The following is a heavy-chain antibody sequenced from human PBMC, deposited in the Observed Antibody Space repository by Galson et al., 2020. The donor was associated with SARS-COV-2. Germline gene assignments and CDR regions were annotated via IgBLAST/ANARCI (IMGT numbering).Heavy chain of an antibody. Sequence: GESLKISCKVSGYTLTELSMHWVRQAPGKGLEWMGGFDPEDGETIYAQKFQGRVTMTEDTSTDTAYMELSSLRSEDTAVYYCATGAAMVLENWFDPWGQGTLVTVSS. CDR2: FDPEDGET. J-gene: IGHJ5*02. CDR3: ATGAAMVLENWFDP. D-gene: IGHD2-2*01. CDR1: GYTLTELS. V-gene: IGHV1-24*01.